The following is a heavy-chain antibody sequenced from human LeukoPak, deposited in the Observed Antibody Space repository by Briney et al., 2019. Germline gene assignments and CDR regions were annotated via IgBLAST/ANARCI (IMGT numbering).Heavy chain of an antibody. CDR1: GFTFDDYA. D-gene: IGHD6-13*01. J-gene: IGHJ4*02. CDR2: ISWNSESV. V-gene: IGHV3-9*01. Sequence: GGSLRLSCAASGFTFDDYAMHWVRQAPGKGLEWVSGISWNSESVAYADSVKGRFTISRDNAKNSLYLKMNSLRAEDTALYYCAKDISAVAAAGIDYWGQGTLVTVSS. CDR3: AKDISAVAAAGIDY.